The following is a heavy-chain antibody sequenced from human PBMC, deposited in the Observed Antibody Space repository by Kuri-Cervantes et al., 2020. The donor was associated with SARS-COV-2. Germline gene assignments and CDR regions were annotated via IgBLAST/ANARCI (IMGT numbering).Heavy chain of an antibody. CDR2: IYSIGRT. CDR3: ARGDSSGYYRTTFHL. V-gene: IGHV4-61*02. CDR1: GGSVGSGSYY. J-gene: IGHJ3*01. Sequence: SETLSLTCSVSGGSVGSGSYYWNWIRQPAGKGLEWIGRIYSIGRTDYNPSLKTRVTISVDTSKSQFSLRLTSVTAADTALYYCARGDSSGYYRTTFHLWGQGTMVTVSS. D-gene: IGHD3-22*01.